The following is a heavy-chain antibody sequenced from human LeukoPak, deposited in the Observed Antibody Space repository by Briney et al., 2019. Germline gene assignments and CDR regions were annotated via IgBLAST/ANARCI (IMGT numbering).Heavy chain of an antibody. V-gene: IGHV3-30*04. J-gene: IGHJ4*02. CDR2: ISYDGSNK. CDR3: AREASHKRWLQLVRERAGYYFDY. D-gene: IGHD5-24*01. Sequence: GRSLRLSCAASGFTFSSYAMHWVRQAPGKGLEWVAVISYDGSNKYYADSVKGRFTISRDNSKNTLYLQMNSPRAEDTAVYYCAREASHKRWLQLVRERAGYYFDYWGQGTLVTVSS. CDR1: GFTFSSYA.